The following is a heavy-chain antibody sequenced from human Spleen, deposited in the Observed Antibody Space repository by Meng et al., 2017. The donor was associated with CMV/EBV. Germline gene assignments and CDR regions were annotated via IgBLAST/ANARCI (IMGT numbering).Heavy chain of an antibody. Sequence: SVKVSCKASGYTFTSYAISWVRQAPGQGLEWMGGIIPILGIANYAQKFQGRVTITADKSTSTAYMELSSLRSEDTAVYYCARNRGTRVGWLRRSYYYYGMDVWGQGTTVTVSS. CDR3: ARNRGTRVGWLRRSYYYYGMDV. CDR2: IIPILGIA. CDR1: GYTFTSYA. J-gene: IGHJ6*02. V-gene: IGHV1-69*10. D-gene: IGHD2-15*01.